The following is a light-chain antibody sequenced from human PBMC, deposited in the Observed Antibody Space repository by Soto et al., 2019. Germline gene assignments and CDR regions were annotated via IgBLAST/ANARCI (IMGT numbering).Light chain of an antibody. CDR3: SSYTSSSTQV. Sequence: QSALTQPASVSGSPGQSITISCTGTSSDVGGYNYVSWYQQHPGKAPKLMIYDVSNRPSGVSNRFFGSKSGNTASLTISGLQAEDEADYYCSSYTSSSTQVFGTGTKLTVL. CDR2: DVS. CDR1: SSDVGGYNY. V-gene: IGLV2-14*01. J-gene: IGLJ1*01.